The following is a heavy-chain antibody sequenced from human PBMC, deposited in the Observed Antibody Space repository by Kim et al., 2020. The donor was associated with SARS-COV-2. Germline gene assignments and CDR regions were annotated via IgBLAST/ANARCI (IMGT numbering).Heavy chain of an antibody. D-gene: IGHD3-16*01. V-gene: IGHV1-3*01. CDR3: LGGFYFDY. CDR2: GNGNT. J-gene: IGHJ4*02. Sequence: GNGNTIYSQKFQGRVTFNTDTSASTAYMELSFLGSEDSAVYYCLGGFYFDYWGQGTLVTVSS.